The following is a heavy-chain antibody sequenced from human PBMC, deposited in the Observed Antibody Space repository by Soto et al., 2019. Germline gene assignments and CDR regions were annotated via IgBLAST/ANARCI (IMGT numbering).Heavy chain of an antibody. CDR3: ARDDYDFWSGYSPDYYYYYMDV. D-gene: IGHD3-3*01. CDR1: GFTFSSYG. CDR2: IWYDGSNK. V-gene: IGHV3-33*01. J-gene: IGHJ6*03. Sequence: GGSLRLSCAASGFTFSSYGMHWVRQAPGKGLEWVAVIWYDGSNKYYADSVKGRFTISRDNSKNTLYLQMNSLRAEDTAVYYCARDDYDFWSGYSPDYYYYYMDVWGKGTTVTVSS.